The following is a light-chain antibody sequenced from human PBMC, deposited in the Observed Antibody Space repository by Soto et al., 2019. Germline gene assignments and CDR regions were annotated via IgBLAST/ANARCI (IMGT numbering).Light chain of an antibody. V-gene: IGKV3-11*01. Sequence: DIVLTQSPATLSLSPGEGATLSCRASQSITTDFSGYQQKRGQAPRLLIYDTSNRATGIPARFSGSGSGTDFTLTISSLEPEDFAVYYCQQRTQWPPTFGGGTKVE. CDR3: QQRTQWPPT. CDR2: DTS. J-gene: IGKJ4*01. CDR1: QSITTD.